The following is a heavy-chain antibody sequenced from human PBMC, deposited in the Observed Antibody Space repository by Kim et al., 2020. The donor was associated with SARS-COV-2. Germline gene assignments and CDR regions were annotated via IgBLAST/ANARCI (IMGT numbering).Heavy chain of an antibody. V-gene: IGHV3-74*01. CDR2: LNEDGSTT. Sequence: GGSLRLSCAASGFTFSNYWMHWVRQAPGKGPVWVSRLNEDGSTTNYADSVKGRFTISRDNARNTLYLLMDSLRAEDTALYYCVRDLVGSDDLWGQGTLVT. CDR3: VRDLVGSDDL. D-gene: IGHD5-12*01. CDR1: GFTFSNYW. J-gene: IGHJ5*02.